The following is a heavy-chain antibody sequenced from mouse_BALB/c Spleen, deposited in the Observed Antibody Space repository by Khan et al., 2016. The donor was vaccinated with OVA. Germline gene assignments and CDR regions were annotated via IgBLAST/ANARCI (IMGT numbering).Heavy chain of an antibody. CDR3: AAGGTGGFAY. CDR2: ISSLAYNS. D-gene: IGHD3-1*01. J-gene: IGHJ3*01. Sequence: EVELVESGGGLVQPGGSRKLSCAASGFTFSDYGMAWIRQGPGKGPEWITSISSLAYNSYYADTVTGRFTISREHAKNTLYLEMNSLRSENTAMYYCAAGGTGGFAYWGRGTLVTVSA. CDR1: GFTFSDYG. V-gene: IGHV5-15*02.